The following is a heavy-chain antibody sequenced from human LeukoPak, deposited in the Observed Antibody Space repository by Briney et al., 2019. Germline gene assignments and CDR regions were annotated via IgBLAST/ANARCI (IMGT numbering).Heavy chain of an antibody. Sequence: PSETLSLTCTVSGGSISSHYWGWIRQPPGKGLEWIGYIYYSGSTNYNPSLKSRVTISVDTSKNQFSLKLSSVTAADTAVYYCARVLDPVYSSSWDGGWFDPWGQGTLVTVSS. V-gene: IGHV4-59*11. J-gene: IGHJ5*02. D-gene: IGHD6-13*01. CDR3: ARVLDPVYSSSWDGGWFDP. CDR2: IYYSGST. CDR1: GGSISSHY.